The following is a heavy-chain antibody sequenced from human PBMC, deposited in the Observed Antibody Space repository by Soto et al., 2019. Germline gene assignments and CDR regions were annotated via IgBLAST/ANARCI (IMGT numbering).Heavy chain of an antibody. CDR2: IYYSGST. Sequence: QLQLQESGPRLVKPSETLSLTCSVSGGSTSSSSYSWGWIRQPPGKGLEWIGTIYYSGSTHYNPSLEGRVAISADTPNNQLSLRLSSVTAADTAVYYCGRQPGHCGSTTCFGYYSVDVWGQGTTVTVS. CDR1: GGSTSSSSYS. J-gene: IGHJ6*02. CDR3: GRQPGHCGSTTCFGYYSVDV. V-gene: IGHV4-39*01. D-gene: IGHD2-2*01.